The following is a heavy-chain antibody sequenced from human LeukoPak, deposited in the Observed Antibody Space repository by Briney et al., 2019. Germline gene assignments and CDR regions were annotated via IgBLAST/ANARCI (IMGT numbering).Heavy chain of an antibody. J-gene: IGHJ4*02. CDR1: GFTFSSYA. CDR3: AKSDYYDSSGYYYGSDY. V-gene: IGHV3-23*01. CDR2: ISGSGGST. Sequence: GGSLRLSCAASGFTFSSYAMTWVRQAPGKGLEWVSGISGSGGSTYYPDSVKGRFTISRDNSKNTLYVQMNSLRAEDTAVYYCAKSDYYDSSGYYYGSDYWGQGTLVTVSS. D-gene: IGHD3-22*01.